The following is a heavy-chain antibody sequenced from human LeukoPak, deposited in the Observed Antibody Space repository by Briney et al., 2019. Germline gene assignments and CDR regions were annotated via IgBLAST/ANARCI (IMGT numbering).Heavy chain of an antibody. D-gene: IGHD3-9*01. CDR3: ARVGILTGYYRYFDY. CDR1: GGSFSGYY. V-gene: IGHV4-34*01. Sequence: SETLSLTCAVYGGSFSGYYWSWIRQPPGKGLEGIGEINHSGSTNYNPSLKSRVTISEDTSKDQFALNPPSVTAADTAVYYCARVGILTGYYRYFDYWGQGTLVSVYS. CDR2: INHSGST. J-gene: IGHJ4*02.